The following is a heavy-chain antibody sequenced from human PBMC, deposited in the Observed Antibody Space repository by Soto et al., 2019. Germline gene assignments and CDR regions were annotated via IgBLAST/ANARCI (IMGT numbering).Heavy chain of an antibody. Sequence: GGSLRLSCAASGFTFSSYAMSWVRQAPGKGLEWVSAISGSGGSTYYADSVKGRFTISRDNSKNTLYLQMNSLRAEGTAVYYCAKEGSVRGVPFDAFDIWGQGTMVTVSS. D-gene: IGHD3-10*01. CDR1: GFTFSSYA. J-gene: IGHJ3*02. CDR2: ISGSGGST. V-gene: IGHV3-23*01. CDR3: AKEGSVRGVPFDAFDI.